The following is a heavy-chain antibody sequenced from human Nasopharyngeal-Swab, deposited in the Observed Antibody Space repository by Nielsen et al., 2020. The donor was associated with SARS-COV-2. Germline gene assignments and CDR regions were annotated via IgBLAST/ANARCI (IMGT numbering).Heavy chain of an antibody. Sequence: SETLSLTCTVSGGSISSGSYYWSWIRQPAGKGLEWIGRIYTSGSTNYNPSLKSRVTISVDTSKNHFSLKLSSVTAADTAVYYCARDLFRQRLVRGYYYGMDVWGQGTTVTVSS. V-gene: IGHV4-61*02. J-gene: IGHJ6*02. CDR2: IYTSGST. D-gene: IGHD6-13*01. CDR1: GGSISSGSYY. CDR3: ARDLFRQRLVRGYYYGMDV.